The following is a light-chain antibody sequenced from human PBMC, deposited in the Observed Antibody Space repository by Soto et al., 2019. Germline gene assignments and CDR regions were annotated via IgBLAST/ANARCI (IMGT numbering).Light chain of an antibody. Sequence: EIVMTQSPATLSVSPGERATLSCRASQSVSNNLAWYQQKPGQAPRLLIYGASTRATGISARFSGSGSGTEFTLTISSLQSEDFAVYYCQQYNTWPPLTFGGGTKVEIK. CDR2: GAS. J-gene: IGKJ4*01. CDR1: QSVSNN. CDR3: QQYNTWPPLT. V-gene: IGKV3-15*01.